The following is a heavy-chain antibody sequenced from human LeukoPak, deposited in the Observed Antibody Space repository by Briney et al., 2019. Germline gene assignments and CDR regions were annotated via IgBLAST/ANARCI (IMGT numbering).Heavy chain of an antibody. CDR3: ATANYDSSGYPPEI. J-gene: IGHJ3*02. CDR1: GYTLTELS. CDR2: FDPEDGET. V-gene: IGHV1-24*01. D-gene: IGHD3-22*01. Sequence: ASVKVSCKVSGYTLTELSMHWVRQAPGKGLEWMGGFDPEDGETIYAQKFQGRVTMTEDTSTDTAYMELSSLRSEDTAVYYCATANYDSSGYPPEIWGQGTMVTVSS.